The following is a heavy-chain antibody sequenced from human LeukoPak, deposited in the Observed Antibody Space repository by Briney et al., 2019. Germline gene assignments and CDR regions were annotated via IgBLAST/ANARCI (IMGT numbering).Heavy chain of an antibody. CDR1: GYTFTGYY. CDR2: ISAYNGNT. V-gene: IGHV1-18*04. Sequence: ASVKVSCKASGYTFTGYYMHWVRQAPGQGLEWMGWISAYNGNTNYAQKLQGRVSMTTDTSTSTAYMELRSLRSDDTAVYYCARVVVVPAAYYYYYMDVWGKGTTVTVSS. CDR3: ARVVVVPAAYYYYYMDV. J-gene: IGHJ6*03. D-gene: IGHD2-2*01.